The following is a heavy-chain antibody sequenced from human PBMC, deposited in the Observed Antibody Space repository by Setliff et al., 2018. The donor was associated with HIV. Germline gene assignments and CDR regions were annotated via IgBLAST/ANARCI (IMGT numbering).Heavy chain of an antibody. V-gene: IGHV4-31*03. D-gene: IGHD2-2*01. CDR3: ARGFDYAQRPPLYYFDY. CDR1: GGSISSGYYY. Sequence: LSLTCTVSGGSISSGYYYWSWIRQHPGKGLEWIGYIYYSGNPFYNPSLRSRVTISLDTSKNQFSLKLSSVTVADTAVYYCARGFDYAQRPPLYYFDYWGQGTLVTVSS. J-gene: IGHJ4*02. CDR2: IYYSGNP.